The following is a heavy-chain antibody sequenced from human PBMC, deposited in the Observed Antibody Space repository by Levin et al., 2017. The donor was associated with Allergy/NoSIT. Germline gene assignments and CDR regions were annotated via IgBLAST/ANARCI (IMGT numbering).Heavy chain of an antibody. CDR3: ARYSGWPPGDY. D-gene: IGHD6-19*01. Sequence: GGSLRLSCVASGFSFGNYWMSWLRQAPGKGLEWVANIKQDGSEKYYVDSVKGRFTISRDNAKNSLYLQINSLRAEDTAVYYCARYSGWPPGDYWGQGTLVIVSS. J-gene: IGHJ4*02. CDR2: IKQDGSEK. CDR1: GFSFGNYW. V-gene: IGHV3-7*02.